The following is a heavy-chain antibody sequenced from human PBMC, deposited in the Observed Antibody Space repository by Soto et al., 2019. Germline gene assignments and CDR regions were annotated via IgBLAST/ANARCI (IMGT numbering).Heavy chain of an antibody. CDR3: ARPLYSYGPMDV. Sequence: PSETLSLTCVVSGGSLSSYYWSWIRQPPGKGLEWIGYIYYSGSTNYNPSLKSRVTTSVDTSKNQFSMKLSSVTAADTAVYYCARPLYSYGPMDVWGQGTTVTVSS. V-gene: IGHV4-59*01. CDR2: IYYSGST. D-gene: IGHD5-18*01. J-gene: IGHJ6*02. CDR1: GGSLSSYY.